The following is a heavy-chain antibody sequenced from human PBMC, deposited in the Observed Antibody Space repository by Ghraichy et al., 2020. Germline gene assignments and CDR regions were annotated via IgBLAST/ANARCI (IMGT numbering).Heavy chain of an antibody. CDR3: VSMWWSGYDLDGMYYYGMDV. Sequence: SETLSLTCNVSGGSISSSSYYWGWIRQPPGKGLEWIGSIYYSGSTYYNPSLKSRVTISVYTSKNQFSLKLSSVTAADTAVYYCVSMWWSGYDLDGMYYYGMDVWGQGTTVTVSS. D-gene: IGHD3-3*01. V-gene: IGHV4-39*01. CDR1: GGSISSSSYY. J-gene: IGHJ6*02. CDR2: IYYSGST.